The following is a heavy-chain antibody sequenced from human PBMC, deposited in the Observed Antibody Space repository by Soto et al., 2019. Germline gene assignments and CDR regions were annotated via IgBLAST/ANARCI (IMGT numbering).Heavy chain of an antibody. CDR2: ISYDGSNK. J-gene: IGHJ6*02. D-gene: IGHD3-10*01. Sequence: GGSLRLSCAASGFTFSSYAMSWVRQAPGKGLEWVAVISYDGSNKYYADSVKGRFTISRDNSKNTLYLQMNSLRAEDTAVYYCAKGQVRGVSRWIYYYYGMDVWGQGTTVTVSS. CDR3: AKGQVRGVSRWIYYYYGMDV. CDR1: GFTFSSYA. V-gene: IGHV3-30*18.